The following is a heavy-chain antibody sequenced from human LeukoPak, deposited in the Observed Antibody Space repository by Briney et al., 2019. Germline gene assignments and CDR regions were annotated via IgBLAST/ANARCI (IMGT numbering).Heavy chain of an antibody. CDR2: ISTSGGST. Sequence: TGGSLRLSCSVSGFTFSTYAMHWVRQAPGKGLEYVSLISTSGGSTYYVDSVKGRFTISRDNAKNSLFLQMNSLRAEDTAVYYCARDKGTEGLLPRGDWYFDLWGRGTLVTVSS. V-gene: IGHV3-64*04. D-gene: IGHD3-3*01. J-gene: IGHJ2*01. CDR1: GFTFSTYA. CDR3: ARDKGTEGLLPRGDWYFDL.